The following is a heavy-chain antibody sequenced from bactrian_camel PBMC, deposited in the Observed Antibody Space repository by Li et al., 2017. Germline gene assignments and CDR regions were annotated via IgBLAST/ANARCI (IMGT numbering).Heavy chain of an antibody. CDR1: GYTANNYC. Sequence: HVQLVESGGGSVQAGGSLRLSCAVSGYTANNYCLAWFRQTPGKEREWVASIPHDGSTTYADSVKGRFIISKDNAKNTLYLQMNNLKPEDTAMYYCAAGRNYYDDYTVLLPWIYNSWGQGTQVT. J-gene: IGHJ4*01. CDR2: IPHDGST. CDR3: AAGRNYYDDYTVLLPWIYNS. V-gene: IGHV3S53*01. D-gene: IGHD4*01.